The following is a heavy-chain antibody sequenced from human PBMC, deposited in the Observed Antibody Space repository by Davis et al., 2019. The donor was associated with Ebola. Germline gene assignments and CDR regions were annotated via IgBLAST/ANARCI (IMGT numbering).Heavy chain of an antibody. V-gene: IGHV4-59*01. CDR3: ARGPEGSSWYYYYYGMDV. D-gene: IGHD6-13*01. CDR2: IYYSGST. J-gene: IGHJ6*02. CDR1: GGSISSYY. Sequence: PSETLSLTCTVSGGSISSYYWSWIRQPPGKGLEWIGYIYYSGSTNYNPSLKSRVTISVDTSKNQFSLKLSSVTAADTAVYYCARGPEGSSWYYYYYGMDVWGQGTTVTVSS.